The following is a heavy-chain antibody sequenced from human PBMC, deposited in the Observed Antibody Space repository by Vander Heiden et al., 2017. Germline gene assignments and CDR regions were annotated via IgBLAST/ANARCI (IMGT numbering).Heavy chain of an antibody. CDR3: ARGLSDFWSGYRSGYYGMDV. Sequence: VQLVLSGAEVKKLGASVKVAGKASGYTFTSYGISWGRQAPGQVLEWMGWISAYNGNTNYAQKLQGRVTMTTDTSTSTAYMGLRSLRSDDTAVYYCARGLSDFWSGYRSGYYGMDVWGQGTTVTVSS. D-gene: IGHD3-3*01. CDR1: GYTFTSYG. J-gene: IGHJ6*02. V-gene: IGHV1-18*01. CDR2: ISAYNGNT.